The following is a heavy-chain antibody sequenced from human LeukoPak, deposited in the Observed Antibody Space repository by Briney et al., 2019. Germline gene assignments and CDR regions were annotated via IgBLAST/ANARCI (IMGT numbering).Heavy chain of an antibody. CDR1: GFTFSSYW. J-gene: IGHJ4*02. CDR3: ARTKEMASISYFDS. D-gene: IGHD5-24*01. CDR2: IKQDGSEK. Sequence: GGSLRLSCAASGFTFSSYWMSWVRQAPGKGLEWVANIKQDGSEKYYVDSVKGRFTISRDNAKNSLYLQMNSLRAEDTAVYYCARTKEMASISYFDSWGQGTLVTVSS. V-gene: IGHV3-7*01.